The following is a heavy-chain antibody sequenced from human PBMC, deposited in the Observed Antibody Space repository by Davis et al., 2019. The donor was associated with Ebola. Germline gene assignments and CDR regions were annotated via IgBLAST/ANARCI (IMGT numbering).Heavy chain of an antibody. J-gene: IGHJ2*01. Sequence: SETLSLTCTVSGGSISSSSYYWGWIRQPPGKGLEWIGSIYYSWSTYYNPSLKSRVTISVDTSKNQFSLKLSSVTAADTAVYYCARRTYYYDYGDYGGWYFDLWGRGTLVTVSS. D-gene: IGHD4-17*01. V-gene: IGHV4-39*07. CDR2: IYYSWST. CDR1: GGSISSSSYY. CDR3: ARRTYYYDYGDYGGWYFDL.